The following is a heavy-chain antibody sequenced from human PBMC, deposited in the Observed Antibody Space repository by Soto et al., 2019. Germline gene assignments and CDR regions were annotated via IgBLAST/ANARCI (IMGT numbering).Heavy chain of an antibody. D-gene: IGHD1-1*01. CDR1: GFTFSSYG. Sequence: QVQLVESGGGVVQPGRSLRLSCAASGFTFSSYGMHWVRQAPGKGLEWVAVIWYDGSNKYYADSVKGRFTISRDNSKNTLDLQMNSLGAEDTAVYYWARDLTTNLVLGYFDYRGQGTPVTVSS. CDR3: ARDLTTNLVLGYFDY. CDR2: IWYDGSNK. V-gene: IGHV3-33*01. J-gene: IGHJ4*02.